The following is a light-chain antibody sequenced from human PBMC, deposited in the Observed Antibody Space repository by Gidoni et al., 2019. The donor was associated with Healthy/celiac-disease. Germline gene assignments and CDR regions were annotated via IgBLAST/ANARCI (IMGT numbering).Light chain of an antibody. CDR1: QGISSY. CDR2: AAS. Sequence: IQLTQSPSSLSASVGDRVTITCRASQGISSYLAWYQQKPGKAPKLLIYAASTLQSGVPSRFSGSGSGTDFTLTISSLQPEDFATYYCQQLNSYLGELTFXGXTKVXIK. J-gene: IGKJ4*01. CDR3: QQLNSYLGELT. V-gene: IGKV1-9*01.